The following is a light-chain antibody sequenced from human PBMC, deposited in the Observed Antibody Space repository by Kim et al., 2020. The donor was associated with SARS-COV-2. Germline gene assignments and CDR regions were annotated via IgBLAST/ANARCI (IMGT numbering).Light chain of an antibody. CDR2: KAS. CDR1: QSIGSY. Sequence: SASVGDRVTITCRASQSIGSYLAWYQQKPGKAPNLLIYKASSLESGAPSRFSGSGSGTEFTLTISSLQPDDFATYYCQQYNSYPYTFGQGTKLEI. CDR3: QQYNSYPYT. V-gene: IGKV1-5*03. J-gene: IGKJ2*01.